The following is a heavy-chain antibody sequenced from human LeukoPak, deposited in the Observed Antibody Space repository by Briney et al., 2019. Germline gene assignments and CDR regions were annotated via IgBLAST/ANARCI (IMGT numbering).Heavy chain of an antibody. CDR1: GFTFRSYS. D-gene: IGHD1-26*01. CDR2: ISSSSSTI. Sequence: GGSLRLSCAASGFTFRSYSMNWVRQVPGKGLEWVSYISSSSSTIYYADSVKGRFTISRDNAKNSLYLQMNSLGAEDTAVYYCARGNGSPDYWGQGTLVTGSS. J-gene: IGHJ4*02. V-gene: IGHV3-48*01. CDR3: ARGNGSPDY.